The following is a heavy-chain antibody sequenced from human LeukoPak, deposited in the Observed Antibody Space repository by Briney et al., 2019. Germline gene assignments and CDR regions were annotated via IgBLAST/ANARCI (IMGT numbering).Heavy chain of an antibody. CDR3: AKVAAAGTFDY. D-gene: IGHD6-13*01. CDR1: GFTFDDYA. J-gene: IGHJ4*02. CDR2: ISWNSGSI. V-gene: IGHV3-9*01. Sequence: PGRSLRLSCAASGFTFDDYAMHWVRQAPGKGLEWVSGISWNSGSIGYADSVKGRFTISRDNAKNSLYLQMNSLRAEDTALYYCAKVAAAGTFDYWGQGTLVTVSS.